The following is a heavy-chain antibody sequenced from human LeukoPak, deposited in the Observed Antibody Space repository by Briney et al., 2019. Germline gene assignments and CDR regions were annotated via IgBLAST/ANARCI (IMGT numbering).Heavy chain of an antibody. D-gene: IGHD5-18*01. Sequence: GGSLRLSCAASGFTFSSYAMSWVRQAPGKGVEWVSAISGSGGSTYYADSVKGRFTISRDNSKNTLYLQMNSLRAEDTAVYYCAKGTAMVNLRPFDYWGQGTLVTVSS. J-gene: IGHJ4*02. V-gene: IGHV3-23*01. CDR3: AKGTAMVNLRPFDY. CDR1: GFTFSSYA. CDR2: ISGSGGST.